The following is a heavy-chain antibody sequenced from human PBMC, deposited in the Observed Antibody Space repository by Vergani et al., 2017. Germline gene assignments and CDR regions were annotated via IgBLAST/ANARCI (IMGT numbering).Heavy chain of an antibody. V-gene: IGHV1-69*18. CDR3: ASRPSGSELAHYYYYYYMDV. J-gene: IGHJ6*03. Sequence: QVQLVQSGAEVKKPGSSVKVSCKASGGTFSSYAISWVRQAPGQGLEWMGRIIPIFGTANYAQKFQGRVTITADESTSTAYMELSSLRSEDTAVYYCASRPSGSELAHYYYYYYMDVWGKGTTVTVSS. CDR1: GGTFSSYA. D-gene: IGHD3-10*01. CDR2: IIPIFGTA.